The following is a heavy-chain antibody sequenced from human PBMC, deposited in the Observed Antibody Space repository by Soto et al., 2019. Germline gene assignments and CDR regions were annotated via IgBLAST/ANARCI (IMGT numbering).Heavy chain of an antibody. Sequence: PGGSLRLSCAASGFTFSSYGMHWVRQAPGKGLEWVAVISYDGSNKYYADSVKGRFTISRDNSKNTLYLQMNSLRAEDTAVYYCAKSSYYYDSSGYPPYGMDVWGQGTTVTGSS. J-gene: IGHJ6*02. D-gene: IGHD3-22*01. V-gene: IGHV3-30*18. CDR3: AKSSYYYDSSGYPPYGMDV. CDR1: GFTFSSYG. CDR2: ISYDGSNK.